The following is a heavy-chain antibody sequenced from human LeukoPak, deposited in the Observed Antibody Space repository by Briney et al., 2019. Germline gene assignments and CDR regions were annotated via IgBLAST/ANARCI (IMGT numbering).Heavy chain of an antibody. V-gene: IGHV1-69*13. CDR3: ARLSIAVAGDGFDY. D-gene: IGHD6-19*01. CDR2: IIPFFCTA. CDR1: GGTFSSYA. J-gene: IGHJ4*02. Sequence: SVKVSCKASGGTFSSYAISWVRQAPGQGLEWMGGIIPFFCTANYAQKFQGRVTITADESTSTAYKELSSLRSEDTAVYYCARLSIAVAGDGFDYWGQGTLVTVS.